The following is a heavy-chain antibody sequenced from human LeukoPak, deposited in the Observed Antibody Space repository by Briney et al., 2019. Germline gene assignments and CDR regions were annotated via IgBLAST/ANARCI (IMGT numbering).Heavy chain of an antibody. J-gene: IGHJ6*03. D-gene: IGHD3-10*01. CDR2: ISSSSRTI. CDR3: ARGVGELLWFGEYRRNYYYYMDV. CDR1: GFTFSNYN. Sequence: GGSLRLSCATSGFTFSNYNMNWVRQAPGKGLEWVSYISSSSRTIYYADSVKGQFTISRDNAKNSLYLQMNSLRAEDTAVFYCARGVGELLWFGEYRRNYYYYMDVWGKGTTVTISS. V-gene: IGHV3-48*01.